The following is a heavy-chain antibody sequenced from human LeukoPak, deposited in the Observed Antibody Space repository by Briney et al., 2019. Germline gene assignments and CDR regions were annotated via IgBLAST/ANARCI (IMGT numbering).Heavy chain of an antibody. CDR2: IYYSGST. CDR1: GGSTSSSSYY. D-gene: IGHD3-3*01. V-gene: IGHV4-39*07. Sequence: PSETLSLTCTVSGGSTSSSSYYWGWIRQPPGKGLEWIGSIYYSGSTNYNPSLKSRVTISVDTSKNQFSLKLSSVTAADTAVYYCARFPLTIFGVVYAFDIWGQGTMVTVSS. CDR3: ARFPLTIFGVVYAFDI. J-gene: IGHJ3*02.